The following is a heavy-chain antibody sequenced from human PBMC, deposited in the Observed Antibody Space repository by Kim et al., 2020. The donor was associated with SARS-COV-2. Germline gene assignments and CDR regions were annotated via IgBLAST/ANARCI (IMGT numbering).Heavy chain of an antibody. J-gene: IGHJ4*02. D-gene: IGHD3-22*01. CDR3: ARDRTYYYDSSGYYYDY. CDR2: ISSSSSYI. V-gene: IGHV3-21*01. CDR1: GFTFSSYS. Sequence: GGSLRLSCAASGFTFSSYSMNWVRQAPGKGLEWVSSISSSSSYIYYADSVKGRFTISRDNAKNSLYLQMNSLRAEDTAVYYCARDRTYYYDSSGYYYDYWGQGTLVTVSS.